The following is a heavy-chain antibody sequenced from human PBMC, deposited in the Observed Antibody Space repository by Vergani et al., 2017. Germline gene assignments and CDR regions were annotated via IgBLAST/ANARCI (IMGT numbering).Heavy chain of an antibody. J-gene: IGHJ4*02. Sequence: EVQLLESGGGLVQPGGSLRLSCAASGFTFSSYAMSWVRQAPGKGLEWVSLISWDGGSTYYADSVKGRFTISRDNSKNSLYLQMNSLRTEDTALYYCAKDIISQGQQLVGGWGQGTLVTVSS. D-gene: IGHD6-13*01. V-gene: IGHV3-43*01. CDR3: AKDIISQGQQLVGG. CDR1: GFTFSSYA. CDR2: ISWDGGST.